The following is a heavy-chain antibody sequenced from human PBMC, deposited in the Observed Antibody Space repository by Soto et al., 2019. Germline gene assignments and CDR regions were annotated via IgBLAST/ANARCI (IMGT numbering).Heavy chain of an antibody. D-gene: IGHD4-17*01. J-gene: IGHJ4*02. CDR3: ARTTAEPNTLRSRYFFDY. CDR2: VYCSGTT. Sequence: SETLSLTCSVSGGSVSNKTYYWSWIRQPPGKRLKWIGYVYCSGTTNYNPSLKSRVTISVDLSKTQFSLRLSSVTTADTALYYCARTTAEPNTLRSRYFFDYWGQGTLVNVSS. V-gene: IGHV4-61*01. CDR1: GGSVSNKTYY.